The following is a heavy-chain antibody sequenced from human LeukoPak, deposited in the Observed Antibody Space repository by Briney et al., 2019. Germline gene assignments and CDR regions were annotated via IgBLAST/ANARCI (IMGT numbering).Heavy chain of an antibody. Sequence: ASVKVSCKASGYTFTGYYMHWVRQAPGQGLEWMGWINPNSGGTNYVQKFQGRVTMTRDTSISTAYMELSRLRSDDTAVYYCARDAYRVATLDAFDIWGQGTMVTVSS. CDR2: INPNSGGT. CDR1: GYTFTGYY. V-gene: IGHV1-2*02. CDR3: ARDAYRVATLDAFDI. J-gene: IGHJ3*02. D-gene: IGHD5-12*01.